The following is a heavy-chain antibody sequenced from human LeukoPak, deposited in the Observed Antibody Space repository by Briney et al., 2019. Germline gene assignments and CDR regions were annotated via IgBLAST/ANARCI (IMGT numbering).Heavy chain of an antibody. Sequence: PSETLSLTCTVSGGSIGTSYWSWIRQPPGKGLEWIGYTYYNGRTNSNSSLKSRVTTSVDTSKNQFSLKLSSVTAADTAVYYCARGAGYYDILTGYIRGYFFDYWGQGILVTVSS. CDR1: GGSIGTSY. V-gene: IGHV4-59*01. J-gene: IGHJ4*02. CDR2: TYYNGRT. CDR3: ARGAGYYDILTGYIRGYFFDY. D-gene: IGHD3-9*01.